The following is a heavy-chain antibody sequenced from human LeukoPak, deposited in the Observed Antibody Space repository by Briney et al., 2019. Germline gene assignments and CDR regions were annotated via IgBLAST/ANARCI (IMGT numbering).Heavy chain of an antibody. CDR1: GFTLSDSA. Sequence: GGSLRLSCAPSGFTLSDSAIHWVRQASGKGLEWVGLIERPAKRYATAYGASVGGRFTISRDDSKNTAYLQMDSLKTEDTALYYCTRDRGTYNWLDPWGQGTLVTVSS. J-gene: IGHJ5*02. CDR2: IERPAKRYAT. D-gene: IGHD1-26*01. V-gene: IGHV3-73*01. CDR3: TRDRGTYNWLDP.